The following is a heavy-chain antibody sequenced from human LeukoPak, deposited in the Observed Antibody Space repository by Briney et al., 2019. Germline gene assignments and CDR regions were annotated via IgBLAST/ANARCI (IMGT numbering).Heavy chain of an antibody. V-gene: IGHV3-30-3*01. Sequence: GGSLRLSCAASGFTFSSYAMHWVRQAPGKGLEWVAVISYDGSNKYYADSVKGRFTISRDNSKNTLYLQMNSLRTDDAAVYYCASEGYHYGYFDYWGLGTLVTVSS. J-gene: IGHJ4*02. CDR3: ASEGYHYGYFDY. CDR2: ISYDGSNK. CDR1: GFTFSSYA. D-gene: IGHD3-10*01.